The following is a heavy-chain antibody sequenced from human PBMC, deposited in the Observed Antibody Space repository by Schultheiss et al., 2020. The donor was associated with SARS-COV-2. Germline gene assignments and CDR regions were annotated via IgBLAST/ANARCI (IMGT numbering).Heavy chain of an antibody. CDR1: GDSFSFFD. CDR3: ARSHGYHGMDV. V-gene: IGHV3-13*01. J-gene: IGHJ6*02. CDR2: IGSAGDT. Sequence: GGSLRLSCAGSGDSFSFFDMHWVREVIGQGLEWVSSIGSAGDTHYSDSVKGRFTVSRENANNSFHLQMSSLRVGDTAVYYCARSHGYHGMDVWGQGTTVTVSS.